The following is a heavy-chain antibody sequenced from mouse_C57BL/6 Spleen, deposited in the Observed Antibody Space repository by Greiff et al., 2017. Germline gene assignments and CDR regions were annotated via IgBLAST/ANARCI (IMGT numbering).Heavy chain of an antibody. CDR2: ISDGGSYT. Sequence: EVQGVESGGGLVKPGGSLKLSCAASGFTFSSYAMSWVRQTPEKRLEWVATISDGGSYTYYPDNVKGRFTISRDNAKNNLYLQMSHLKSEDTAMYYCARANSNYEAWFAYWGQGTLVTVSA. CDR1: GFTFSSYA. D-gene: IGHD2-5*01. CDR3: ARANSNYEAWFAY. J-gene: IGHJ3*01. V-gene: IGHV5-4*01.